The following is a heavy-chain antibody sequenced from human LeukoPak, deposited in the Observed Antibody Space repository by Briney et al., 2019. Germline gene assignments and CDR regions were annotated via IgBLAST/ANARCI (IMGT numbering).Heavy chain of an antibody. D-gene: IGHD1-26*01. J-gene: IGHJ4*02. V-gene: IGHV3-30*19. Sequence: PGRSLRLSCAASGFTFSSYGMHWVRQAPGKGLEWVAVISYDGSNKYYADSVKGRFTISRDNSKNTLYLQMNSLRAEDTAVYYCARDFGPGIVGAPGDYWGQGTLVTVSS. CDR2: ISYDGSNK. CDR1: GFTFSSYG. CDR3: ARDFGPGIVGAPGDY.